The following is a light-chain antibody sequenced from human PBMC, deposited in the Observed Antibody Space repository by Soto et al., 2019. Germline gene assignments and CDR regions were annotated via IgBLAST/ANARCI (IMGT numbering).Light chain of an antibody. CDR3: MQTIQSPLFA. CDR1: QSLLHSDGKTY. Sequence: DVVLTQTPLSLSVTPGPPASISCKSSQSLLHSDGKTYLYWYLQKPGQRPHLLIYEVSNRFSGVPGRFGGSGSATDGTLKSSRVEAADVGVYYCMQTIQSPLFAFGPGTKVDIK. CDR2: EVS. J-gene: IGKJ3*01. V-gene: IGKV2D-29*01.